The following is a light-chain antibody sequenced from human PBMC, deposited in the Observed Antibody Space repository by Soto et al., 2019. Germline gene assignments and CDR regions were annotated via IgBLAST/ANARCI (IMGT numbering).Light chain of an antibody. CDR3: QQLNSYPPWT. J-gene: IGKJ1*01. V-gene: IGKV3-20*01. CDR1: QSVSNNY. Sequence: EIVLTQSPGTLSLSPGERATLSCRASQSVSNNYLAWYQQKPGQAPRLLIYAASARATGIPARFSGSGSGTDFTLTISSLQPEDFATYYCQQLNSYPPWTFGQGTKVDIK. CDR2: AAS.